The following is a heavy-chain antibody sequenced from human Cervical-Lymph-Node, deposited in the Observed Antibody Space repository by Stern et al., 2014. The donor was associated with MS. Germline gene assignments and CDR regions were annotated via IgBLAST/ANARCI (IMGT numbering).Heavy chain of an antibody. J-gene: IGHJ5*02. D-gene: IGHD4/OR15-4a*01. CDR3: AGDKAPVGANWFDP. CDR2: IRENGRYQ. V-gene: IGHV3-7*01. Sequence: EVQLVESGGGLVQPGGSLRLSCAASGFTFSDYWMTWVRQAPGKRLEFVANIRENGRYQYYADSVEGRFTISRDNTRNYLYLQMHSLRVDDTAIYYCAGDKAPVGANWFDPWGRGTPVIVSS. CDR1: GFTFSDYW.